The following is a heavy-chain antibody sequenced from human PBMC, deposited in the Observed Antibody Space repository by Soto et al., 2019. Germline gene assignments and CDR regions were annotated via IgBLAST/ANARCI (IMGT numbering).Heavy chain of an antibody. CDR3: ATAAGYGSGSYYHYGMDV. CDR2: FDPEDGET. Sequence: ASVKVSCKVSGYTLTELSMHWVRQAPGRGLEWMGGFDPEDGETIYAQKFQGRVTMTEDTSTDTAYMELSSLRSEDTAVYYCATAAGYGSGSYYHYGMDVWGQGTTVTVSS. D-gene: IGHD3-10*01. CDR1: GYTLTELS. V-gene: IGHV1-24*01. J-gene: IGHJ6*02.